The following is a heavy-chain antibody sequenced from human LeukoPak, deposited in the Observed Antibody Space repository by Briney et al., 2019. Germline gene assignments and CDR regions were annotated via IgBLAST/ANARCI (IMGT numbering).Heavy chain of an antibody. CDR3: ARYNTEISAYWVNYYFDL. J-gene: IGHJ2*01. D-gene: IGHD3-22*01. CDR2: ISYDGSNK. Sequence: GGSLRLSCAASGFTFSSYAMHWVRQAPGKGLEWVAVISYDGSNKYYADSVKGRFTISRDNSKNTLYLQMNSLRAEDTAVYYCARYNTEISAYWVNYYFDLWSRGTLVTVSS. CDR1: GFTFSSYA. V-gene: IGHV3-30-3*01.